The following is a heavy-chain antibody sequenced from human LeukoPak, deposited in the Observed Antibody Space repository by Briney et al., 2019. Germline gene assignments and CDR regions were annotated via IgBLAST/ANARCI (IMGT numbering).Heavy chain of an antibody. V-gene: IGHV3-23*01. Sequence: TGGSLRLSCAASGFTFSSYGMSWVRQAPGKGLEWVSAISGSGGSTYYADSVKGRFIISRDNSKNTLYLQMNSLRAEDTAVYYSANSWFGELPDYWGQGTLVTVSS. J-gene: IGHJ4*02. CDR1: GFTFSSYG. CDR2: ISGSGGST. CDR3: ANSWFGELPDY. D-gene: IGHD3-10*01.